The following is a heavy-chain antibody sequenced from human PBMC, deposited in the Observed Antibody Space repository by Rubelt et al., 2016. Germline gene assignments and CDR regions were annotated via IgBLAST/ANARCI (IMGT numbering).Heavy chain of an antibody. J-gene: IGHJ4*02. V-gene: IGHV4-34*02. CDR1: GGSFSGYY. D-gene: IGHD6-6*01. CDR3: ARDYPIAARPGSDFDY. Sequence: QVQLQQWGAGLLKPSETLSLTCAVYGGSFSGYYWSWVRQPPGKGLEWIGSIYYSGSTYYNPSLKSRFTFSVDTSKNQFSLKLSSVTAADTAVYYCARDYPIAARPGSDFDYWGQGTLVTVSS. CDR2: IYYSGST.